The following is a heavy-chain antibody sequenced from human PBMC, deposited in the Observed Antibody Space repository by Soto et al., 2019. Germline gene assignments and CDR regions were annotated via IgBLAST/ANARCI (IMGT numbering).Heavy chain of an antibody. CDR3: ARVTQVVAADY. CDR1: GLTLSNYA. D-gene: IGHD3-22*01. J-gene: IGHJ4*02. V-gene: IGHV3-30-3*01. Sequence: GGSLRLSCAASGLTLSNYAMHWVRQAPGKGLEWVAVISYDGSNRYYADSVKGRFTISRDNSKNTLYLQMNSLRAEDTAVYYCARVTQVVAADYWGQGTLVTVSS. CDR2: ISYDGSNR.